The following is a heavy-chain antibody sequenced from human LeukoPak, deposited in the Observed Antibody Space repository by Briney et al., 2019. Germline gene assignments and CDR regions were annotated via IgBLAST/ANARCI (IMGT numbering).Heavy chain of an antibody. Sequence: ASVKVSCKASGYTFTSYDINWVRQATGQGLEWMGWMNPNSGNTGYAQKFQGRVTMTRNTSISTAYMELSSLRSEDTAVYYCARGRRYCSSTSCYYYYYMDVWGKGTTVTVSS. D-gene: IGHD2-2*01. J-gene: IGHJ6*03. CDR1: GYTFTSYD. V-gene: IGHV1-8*01. CDR2: MNPNSGNT. CDR3: ARGRRYCSSTSCYYYYYMDV.